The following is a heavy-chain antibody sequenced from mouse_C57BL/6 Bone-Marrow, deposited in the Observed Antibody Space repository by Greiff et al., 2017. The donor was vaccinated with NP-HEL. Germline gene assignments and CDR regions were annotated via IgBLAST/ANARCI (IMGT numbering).Heavy chain of an antibody. V-gene: IGHV3-6*01. J-gene: IGHJ3*01. CDR1: GYSITSGYY. Sequence: ESGPGLVKPSQSLSLTCSVTGYSITSGYYWNWIRQFPGNKLEWMGYISYDGSNNYNPSLKNRISITRDTSKNQFFLKLNSVTTEDTATYYCASFYYSNYYNFAYWGQGTLVTVSA. D-gene: IGHD2-5*01. CDR2: ISYDGSN. CDR3: ASFYYSNYYNFAY.